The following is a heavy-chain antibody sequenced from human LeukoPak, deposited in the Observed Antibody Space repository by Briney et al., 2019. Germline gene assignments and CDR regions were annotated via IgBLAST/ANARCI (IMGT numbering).Heavy chain of an antibody. V-gene: IGHV3-21*01. CDR1: GFTFSSYS. Sequence: GGSLRLSCAASGFTFSSYSMNWVRQAPGKGLEWVSSISGSSSYIYYADSVKGRFTISRDNAKNSLYLQMNSLRAEDTAVYYCARDDCSSTSCYTGPNWFDRWGQGTLVTVSS. J-gene: IGHJ5*02. D-gene: IGHD2-2*02. CDR3: ARDDCSSTSCYTGPNWFDR. CDR2: ISGSSSYI.